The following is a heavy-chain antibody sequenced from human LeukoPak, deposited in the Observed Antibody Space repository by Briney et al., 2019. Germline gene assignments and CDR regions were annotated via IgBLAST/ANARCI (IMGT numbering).Heavy chain of an antibody. V-gene: IGHV6-1*01. CDR2: THYRSKWYN. CDR3: AKDSTPGDYGRFDY. Sequence: SQTLSLTCAISGDSVSSNSAAWNWIRQSPSRGLEWLGRTHYRSKWYNDYAVSVKSRITINPDTSKNQFSLQLNSVTPEDTAVYYCAKDSTPGDYGRFDYWGQGTLVTVSS. J-gene: IGHJ4*02. D-gene: IGHD4-17*01. CDR1: GDSVSSNSAA.